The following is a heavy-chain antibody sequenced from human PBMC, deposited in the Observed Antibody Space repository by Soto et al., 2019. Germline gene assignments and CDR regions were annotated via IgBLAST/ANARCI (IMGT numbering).Heavy chain of an antibody. CDR1: GFTFSSYG. CDR3: ARAGDYRGYYYGMDV. D-gene: IGHD4-17*01. V-gene: IGHV3-33*01. CDR2: IWYDGSNK. Sequence: GGSLRLSCAASGFTFSSYGMHWVRQAPGKGLEWVAVIWYDGSNKYYADSVKGRFTISRDNSKNTLYLQMNSLRAEDTAVYYCARAGDYRGYYYGMDVWGQGTTVTVSS. J-gene: IGHJ6*02.